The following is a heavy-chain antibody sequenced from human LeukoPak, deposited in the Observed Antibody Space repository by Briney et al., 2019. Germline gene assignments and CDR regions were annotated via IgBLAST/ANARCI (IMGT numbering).Heavy chain of an antibody. CDR2: ISVSDGST. CDR1: GFTSSDYT. J-gene: IGHJ4*02. D-gene: IGHD2-2*01. Sequence: GGSLRLSCAASGFTSSDYTMNWVRQAPGKGLEWVSGISVSDGSTYYADSVKGRFTMSRDNSNNMLFLQMNSLRAENTAVYYCAKDRYCSSTNCPYDYWGQGTLVAVSS. V-gene: IGHV3-23*01. CDR3: AKDRYCSSTNCPYDY.